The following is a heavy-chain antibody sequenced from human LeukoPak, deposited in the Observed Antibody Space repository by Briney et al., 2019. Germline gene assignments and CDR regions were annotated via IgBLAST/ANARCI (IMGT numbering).Heavy chain of an antibody. CDR3: ARHGDNYDILTGYFSPVGFDP. CDR2: IYYSGST. CDR1: GGSISSYY. V-gene: IGHV4-59*08. Sequence: SETLSLTCTVSGGSISSYYWSWIRQPPGKGLEWIGYIYYSGSTNYNPSLKSRVTISVDTSKNQFSLKLSSVTAADTAVNYCARHGDNYDILTGYFSPVGFDPWGQGTLVTVSS. J-gene: IGHJ5*02. D-gene: IGHD3-9*01.